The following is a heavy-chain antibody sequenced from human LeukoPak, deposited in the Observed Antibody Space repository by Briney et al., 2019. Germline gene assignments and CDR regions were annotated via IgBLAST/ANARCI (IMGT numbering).Heavy chain of an antibody. J-gene: IGHJ4*02. V-gene: IGHV3-30*03. CDR1: GFTFSSYS. Sequence: GGSLRLSCAASGFTFSSYSMNWVRQAPGKGLEWVAVISYDGSNKYYADSVKGRFTISRDNSKNTLYLQMNSLRAEDTAVYYCARAPRISFDYWGQGTLVTVSS. D-gene: IGHD2-15*01. CDR2: ISYDGSNK. CDR3: ARAPRISFDY.